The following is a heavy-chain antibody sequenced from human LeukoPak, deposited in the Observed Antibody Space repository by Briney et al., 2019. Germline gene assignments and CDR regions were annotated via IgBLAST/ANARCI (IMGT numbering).Heavy chain of an antibody. D-gene: IGHD2-2*01. CDR1: GYTFTSYG. J-gene: IGHJ4*02. CDR3: AREHRAVVVPVATSREVDIVATDDLA. V-gene: IGHV1-18*01. CDR2: ISAYNGNT. Sequence: GASVKVSCKASGYTFTSYGISWVRQAPGQGLEWMGWISAYNGNTNYAQKLQGRVTMTTDTSTSTAYMELSSLRSEDTAVYYCAREHRAVVVPVATSREVDIVATDDLAWGQGTLVTVSS.